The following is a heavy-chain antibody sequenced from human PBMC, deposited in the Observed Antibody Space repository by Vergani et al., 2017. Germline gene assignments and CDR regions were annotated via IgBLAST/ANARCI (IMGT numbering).Heavy chain of an antibody. J-gene: IGHJ6*02. V-gene: IGHV3-48*01. D-gene: IGHD2-2*01. CDR3: AWYQSRLSETYGMDV. CDR2: ISSSSSTI. CDR1: GFTFSSYS. Sequence: EVQLVESGGGLVQPGGSLRLSCAASGFTFSSYSMNWVRQAPGKGLEWVSYISSSSSTIYYADSVKGRFTISRDNAKNSLYLQMNSLRAEDTAVYYCAWYQSRLSETYGMDVWGQGTTVTVSS.